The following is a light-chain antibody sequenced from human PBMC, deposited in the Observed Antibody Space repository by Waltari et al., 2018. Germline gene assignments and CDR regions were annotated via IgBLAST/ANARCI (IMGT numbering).Light chain of an antibody. J-gene: IGKJ3*01. CDR3: FQGTLWPPA. Sequence: DVVLTKSPLSLPVTRGQSASISCRSTQSLVHSDGNTYFNCFQQRPGHSPRRLIYKVSSPDSGVPARFSGSGSVTSFTLTISMVEAEDVGVYYCFQGTLWPPAFGPGTKVDIK. CDR2: KVS. V-gene: IGKV2-30*02. CDR1: QSLVHSDGNTY.